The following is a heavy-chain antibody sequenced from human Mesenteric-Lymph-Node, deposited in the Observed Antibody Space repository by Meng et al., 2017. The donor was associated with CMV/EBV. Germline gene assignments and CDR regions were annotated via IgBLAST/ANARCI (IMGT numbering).Heavy chain of an antibody. CDR3: AREGESTDWWRLDY. D-gene: IGHD2-15*01. CDR2: ISSSGTNM. Sequence: GESLKISCAASGFTLRGYEMNWVRQVPGKGLEWLAYISSSGTNMYYAESVRGRFTTSRDNAKNSIYLHMNSLRDEDTALYYCAREGESTDWWRLDYWGQGTLVTVSS. J-gene: IGHJ4*02. V-gene: IGHV3-48*03. CDR1: GFTLRGYE.